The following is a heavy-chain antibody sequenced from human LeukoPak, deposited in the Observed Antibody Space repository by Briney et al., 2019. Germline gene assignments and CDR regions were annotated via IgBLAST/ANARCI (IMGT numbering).Heavy chain of an antibody. CDR3: ARLGIELDHLDY. CDR1: GGSISSYY. Sequence: SETLSLTCTVSGGSISSYYWSWIRQPAGKGLEGIGRIYTSGSTNSNPSLKSRVTISVDTSKNQCSLKLRSVTAADTAVYYWARLGIELDHLDYWGQGTLVTVSS. CDR2: IYTSGST. J-gene: IGHJ4*02. V-gene: IGHV4-4*07. D-gene: IGHD5-18*01.